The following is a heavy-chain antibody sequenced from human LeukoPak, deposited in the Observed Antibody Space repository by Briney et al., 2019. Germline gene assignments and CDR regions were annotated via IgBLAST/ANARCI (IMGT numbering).Heavy chain of an antibody. Sequence: PSETLSLTCTVSGGSISSSSYYWGWIRQPPGKGLEWIGSIYYSGSTYYNPSLKSRVTISVDTSKNQFSLKLSSVTAADTAVYYCARGRDYGVRKGGFDYWGQGTLVTVSS. V-gene: IGHV4-39*01. J-gene: IGHJ4*02. D-gene: IGHD4-17*01. CDR3: ARGRDYGVRKGGFDY. CDR2: IYYSGST. CDR1: GGSISSSSYY.